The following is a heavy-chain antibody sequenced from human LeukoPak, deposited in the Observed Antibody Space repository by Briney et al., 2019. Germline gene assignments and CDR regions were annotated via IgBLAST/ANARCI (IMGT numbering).Heavy chain of an antibody. V-gene: IGHV3-23*01. CDR1: GLTFSSYA. Sequence: PGGSLRLSCAASGLTFSSYAMSWVRQAPGKGLEWVSAISGSGGSTYYADSVKGRFTISRDNAKNSLYLQMNSLRAEDTAVYYCARDPIRPGTTMGHDAFDIWGQGTMVTVSS. CDR3: ARDPIRPGTTMGHDAFDI. CDR2: ISGSGGST. D-gene: IGHD1-14*01. J-gene: IGHJ3*02.